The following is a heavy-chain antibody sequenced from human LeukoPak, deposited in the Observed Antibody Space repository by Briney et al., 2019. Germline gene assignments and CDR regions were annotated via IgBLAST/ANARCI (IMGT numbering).Heavy chain of an antibody. D-gene: IGHD6-19*01. CDR2: IYHSGST. Sequence: SETLSLTCTVSGYSISSGYYWGWIREPPGKGLEWIGSIYHSGSTYYNPSLKSRVTISVDTSKNQFSLKLSSVTAADTAVYYCARDGRAGSLSAYWGQGTLVTVSS. V-gene: IGHV4-38-2*02. CDR1: GYSISSGYY. J-gene: IGHJ4*02. CDR3: ARDGRAGSLSAY.